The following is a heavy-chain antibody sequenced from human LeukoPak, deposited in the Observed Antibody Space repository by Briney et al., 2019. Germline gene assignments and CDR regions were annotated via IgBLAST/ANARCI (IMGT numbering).Heavy chain of an antibody. CDR3: ARGYGDYDSSGYYIDY. CDR2: IIPIFGTA. CDR1: GCTFSSYA. Sequence: SVKVSCKASGCTFSSYAISWVRQAPGQGLEWMGGIIPIFGTANYAQKFQGRVTITTDESTSTAYMELSSLRSEDTAVYYCARGYGDYDSSGYYIDYWGQGTLVTVSS. V-gene: IGHV1-69*05. D-gene: IGHD3-22*01. J-gene: IGHJ4*02.